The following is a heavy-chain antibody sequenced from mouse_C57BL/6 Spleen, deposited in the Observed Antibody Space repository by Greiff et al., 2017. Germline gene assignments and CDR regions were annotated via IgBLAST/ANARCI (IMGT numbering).Heavy chain of an antibody. Sequence: EVKLVESGGGLVKPGGSLKLSCAASGFTFSDYGMHWVRQAPEKGLEWVAYISSGSSTIYYADTVKGRFTISRDNAKNTLFLQMTSLRSEDTAMYYCARGNDYDFDYWGQGTTLTVSS. CDR1: GFTFSDYG. V-gene: IGHV5-17*01. D-gene: IGHD2-4*01. CDR2: ISSGSSTI. CDR3: ARGNDYDFDY. J-gene: IGHJ2*01.